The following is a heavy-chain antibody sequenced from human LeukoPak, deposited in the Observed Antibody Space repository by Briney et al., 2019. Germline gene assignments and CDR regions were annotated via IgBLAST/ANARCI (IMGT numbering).Heavy chain of an antibody. D-gene: IGHD2-15*01. J-gene: IGHJ6*03. CDR2: IRSKANSYAT. V-gene: IGHV3-73*01. Sequence: PGGSLKLSCAASGFTFSGSAMHWVRQASGKGLEWVGRIRSKANSYATAYAASVKGRFTISRDDSKNTAYLQMNSLKTEDTAVYYCTRHLLDPVNLGYYYHMDVWGKGITVTVSS. CDR3: TRHLLDPVNLGYYYHMDV. CDR1: GFTFSGSA.